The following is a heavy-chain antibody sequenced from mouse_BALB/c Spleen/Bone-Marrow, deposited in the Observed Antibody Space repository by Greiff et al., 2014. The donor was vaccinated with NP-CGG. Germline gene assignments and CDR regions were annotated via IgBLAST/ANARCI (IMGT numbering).Heavy chain of an antibody. J-gene: IGHJ4*01. D-gene: IGHD1-2*01. CDR3: ARDRRITTATYAMDY. CDR2: ISDGDSYT. Sequence: EVQLVESGGGLVKPGGSLKLSCAASGFTFSDYYMYWVRQTPEKRLEWVATISDGDSYTYYPDSVKGRFTISRDNAKNNLYLQMSSLKSEDTAMYYCARDRRITTATYAMDYWGQGTSVTVSS. CDR1: GFTFSDYY. V-gene: IGHV5-4*02.